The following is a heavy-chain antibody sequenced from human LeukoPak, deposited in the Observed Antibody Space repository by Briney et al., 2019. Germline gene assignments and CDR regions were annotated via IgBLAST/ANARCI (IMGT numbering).Heavy chain of an antibody. CDR3: AKSEWLRPTWTTVTTGAFDC. CDR2: ISYDGSNK. CDR1: GFTFSSYG. Sequence: QPGGSLRLSCAASGFTFSSYGMHWVRQAPGKGLEWVAVISYDGSNKYYADSVKGRFTISRDNSKTTLYLQMNSLRAEDTAVYYCAKSEWLRPTWTTVTTGAFDCWGQGTLVTVSS. D-gene: IGHD4-17*01. V-gene: IGHV3-30*18. J-gene: IGHJ4*02.